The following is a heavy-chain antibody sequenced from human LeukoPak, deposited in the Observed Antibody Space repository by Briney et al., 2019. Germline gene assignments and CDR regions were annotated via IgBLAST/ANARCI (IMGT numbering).Heavy chain of an antibody. CDR3: ARDVGPSCSSTSCYSDYYYMDV. CDR2: IIPIFGTA. V-gene: IGHV1-69*13. D-gene: IGHD2-2*01. J-gene: IGHJ6*03. CDR1: GGTFSSYA. Sequence: SVKVSCKASGGTFSSYAISWVRQAPGQGLEWMGGIIPIFGTANYAQKFQGRVTITADESTSTAYMELSSLRSEDTAVYYCARDVGPSCSSTSCYSDYYYMDVWGKGTTVTVSS.